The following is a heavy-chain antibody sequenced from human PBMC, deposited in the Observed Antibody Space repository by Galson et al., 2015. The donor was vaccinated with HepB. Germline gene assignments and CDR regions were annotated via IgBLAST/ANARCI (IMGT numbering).Heavy chain of an antibody. CDR2: IIPIFGTA. J-gene: IGHJ6*03. Sequence: SVKVSCKASGGTFSSYAISWVRQAPGQGLEWMGGIIPIFGTANYAQKFQGRVTITADESTSTAYMELSSLRSEDTAVYYCARKACSSTSCAGIYYYYYYMDVWAKGPRSPSP. D-gene: IGHD2-2*01. CDR1: GGTFSSYA. V-gene: IGHV1-69*13. CDR3: ARKACSSTSCAGIYYYYYYMDV.